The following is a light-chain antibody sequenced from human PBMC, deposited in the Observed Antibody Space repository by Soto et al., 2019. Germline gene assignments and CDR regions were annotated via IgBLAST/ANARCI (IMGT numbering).Light chain of an antibody. CDR2: SAS. CDR1: QSVSSRS. Sequence: EIVLTQSPGTLSLSPGDRATLSCRASQSVSSRSLAWYQQKPGQAPRLLIYSASSRARGIPDRFSGSGSGTDFTLTINRLEPEDFAVYYCQQYDTSPPRITFGGGTKV. V-gene: IGKV3-20*01. CDR3: QQYDTSPPRIT. J-gene: IGKJ4*01.